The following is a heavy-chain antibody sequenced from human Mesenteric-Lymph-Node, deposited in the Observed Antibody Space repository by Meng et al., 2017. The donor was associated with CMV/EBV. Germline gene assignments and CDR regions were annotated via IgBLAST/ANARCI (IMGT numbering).Heavy chain of an antibody. Sequence: GESLKISCAASGFTFSSYGMHWVRQAPGKGLEWVAVIWDDGSNKYYAHSVKGRFTISRDNSKNTLYLQMNSLRAEDTAVYYCAYSSSWYCFDYWGQGTLVTVSS. CDR2: IWDDGSNK. CDR3: AYSSSWYCFDY. D-gene: IGHD6-13*01. V-gene: IGHV3-33*01. CDR1: GFTFSSYG. J-gene: IGHJ4*02.